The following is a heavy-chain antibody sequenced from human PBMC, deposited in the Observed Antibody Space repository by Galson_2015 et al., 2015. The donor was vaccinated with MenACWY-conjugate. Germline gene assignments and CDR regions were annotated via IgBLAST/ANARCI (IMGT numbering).Heavy chain of an antibody. Sequence: SLRLSCAASGFTFSTYEFNWVRQAPGRGLVWISYIYIGDIIHYADSVKGRFTISRDDASNSVYLQMNSLRVEDTAVYFCARESVAGTDAFEIWGQGAVVTVSS. D-gene: IGHD6-19*01. J-gene: IGHJ3*02. CDR3: ARESVAGTDAFEI. CDR1: GFTFSTYE. CDR2: IYIGDII. V-gene: IGHV3-48*03.